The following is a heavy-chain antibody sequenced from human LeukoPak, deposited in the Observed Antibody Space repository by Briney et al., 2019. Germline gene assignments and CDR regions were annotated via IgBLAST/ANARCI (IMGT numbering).Heavy chain of an antibody. D-gene: IGHD3-10*01. V-gene: IGHV3-23*01. Sequence: QPGGSLRLSCAASGPTFINYVMNWVRQAPGKGLEWGSVISDSGGRTLYADSVTGRVTVSRDTSKNTLYLQINSLRVEETAVYYCAKSGMIRGSMNVWGQGTTVTVSS. CDR2: ISDSGGRT. CDR3: AKSGMIRGSMNV. J-gene: IGHJ6*02. CDR1: GPTFINYV.